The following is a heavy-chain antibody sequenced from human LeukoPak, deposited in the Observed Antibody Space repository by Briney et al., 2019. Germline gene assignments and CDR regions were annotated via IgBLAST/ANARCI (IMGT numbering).Heavy chain of an antibody. CDR3: ASSHDSSGND. J-gene: IGHJ4*02. V-gene: IGHV3-7*01. CDR2: IKYDGTHK. CDR1: GISFSSYW. D-gene: IGHD3-22*01. Sequence: GGSLRLSCVASGISFSSYWMAWVRQAPGKGLEWVADIKYDGTHKFYADSVKGRFTISRDNAKNSLFLEMNSLTADDTAVYFCASSHDSSGNDWGQGTLVTVSS.